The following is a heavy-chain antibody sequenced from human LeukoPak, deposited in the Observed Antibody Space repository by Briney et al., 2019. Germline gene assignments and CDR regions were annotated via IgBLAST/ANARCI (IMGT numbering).Heavy chain of an antibody. V-gene: IGHV3-72*01. Sequence: GGSLRLSCAASGCILSEHHMDWVRQTPGKGLEWVGRARNKADRYTTEYAASVKGRFSISRDDSKNSLYLQMNSLKTEHTAVYYCARALRFSSSDYFFHYWGQGTLVTVSS. CDR1: GCILSEHH. D-gene: IGHD3-22*01. CDR3: ARALRFSSSDYFFHY. CDR2: ARNKADRYTT. J-gene: IGHJ4*02.